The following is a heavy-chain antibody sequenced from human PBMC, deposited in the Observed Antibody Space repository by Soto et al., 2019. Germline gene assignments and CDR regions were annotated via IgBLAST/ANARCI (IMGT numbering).Heavy chain of an antibody. J-gene: IGHJ4*02. CDR3: AKGAWLDY. CDR1: GFTFSTFD. V-gene: IGHV3-23*01. CDR2: IIGTDGST. Sequence: GGSLRLSCAASGFTFSTFDMSWVRQAPGKGLEWVSVIIGTDGSTYYADSVRGRLTISRDNSKNTLFLLMNSLRAEDTAVYFCAKGAWLDYWGQGTPVTVSS.